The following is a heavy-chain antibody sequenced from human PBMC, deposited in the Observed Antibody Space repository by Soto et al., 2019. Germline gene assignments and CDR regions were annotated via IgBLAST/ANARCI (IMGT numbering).Heavy chain of an antibody. CDR3: AKKPPPNFWSGYYEAYYFDY. CDR2: ISGSGGST. J-gene: IGHJ4*02. D-gene: IGHD3-3*01. Sequence: EVQLLESGGGLVQPGGSLRLSCAASGFTFSSYAMSWVRQAPGKGLEWVSAISGSGGSTYYADSVKSRFTISRDNSKNTLYLQMNSLRAEDTAVYYCAKKPPPNFWSGYYEAYYFDYWGQGTLVTVSS. CDR1: GFTFSSYA. V-gene: IGHV3-23*01.